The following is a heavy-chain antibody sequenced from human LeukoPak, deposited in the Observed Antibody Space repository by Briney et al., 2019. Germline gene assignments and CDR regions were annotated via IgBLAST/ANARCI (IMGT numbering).Heavy chain of an antibody. CDR2: ISAYNGNT. Sequence: ASVMVSCKASGYTFTSYGISWVRQAPGQGLEWMGWISAYNGNTNYAQKLQGRVTMTTDTSTSTAYMELRSLRSDDTAVYYCALRRDGYKLFDYWGQGTLVTVSS. J-gene: IGHJ4*02. CDR3: ALRRDGYKLFDY. V-gene: IGHV1-18*01. CDR1: GYTFTSYG. D-gene: IGHD5-12*01.